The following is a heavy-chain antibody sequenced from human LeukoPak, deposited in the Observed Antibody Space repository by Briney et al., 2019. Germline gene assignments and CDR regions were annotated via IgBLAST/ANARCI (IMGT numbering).Heavy chain of an antibody. CDR3: ARDEGGYWFDP. D-gene: IGHD3-16*01. Sequence: GGSLRLSCAASGFTFSSNYMSWVRQAPGKGLEWVSVIYSGGSTYYADSVKGRFTISRDNSKNTLYLQMNSLRAEDTAVYYCARDEGGYWFDPWGQGTLVTVSS. J-gene: IGHJ5*02. V-gene: IGHV3-66*01. CDR1: GFTFSSNY. CDR2: IYSGGST.